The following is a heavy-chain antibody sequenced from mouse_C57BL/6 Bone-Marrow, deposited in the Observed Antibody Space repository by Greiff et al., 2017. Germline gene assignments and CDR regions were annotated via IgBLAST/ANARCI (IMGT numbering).Heavy chain of an antibody. CDR3: AKGGDRDY. CDR1: GYSFTGYY. V-gene: IGHV1-42*01. Sequence: VQLQQSGPELVKPGASVKISCKASGYSFTGYYMNWVKQSPEKSLEWIGEINPSTGGTTYNQKFKAKATLTVDKSSSTAYMQLKSLTSEDSAVYYCAKGGDRDYWGQGTTLTVSS. J-gene: IGHJ2*01. D-gene: IGHD3-3*01. CDR2: INPSTGGT.